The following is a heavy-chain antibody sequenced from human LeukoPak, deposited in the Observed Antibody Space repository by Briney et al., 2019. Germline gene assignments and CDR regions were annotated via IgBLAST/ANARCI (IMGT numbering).Heavy chain of an antibody. V-gene: IGHV3-23*01. CDR1: GFTFSSYG. D-gene: IGHD5-24*01. Sequence: GGSLRLSCAASGFTFSSYGMNWVRQAPGKGLEWVSSVSGSGGSTYYGDAVKGRFTISRDNSKNTLYLQMNSLRAEDTAVYYCAKMATILVPDYWGQGTLVTVSS. J-gene: IGHJ4*02. CDR3: AKMATILVPDY. CDR2: VSGSGGST.